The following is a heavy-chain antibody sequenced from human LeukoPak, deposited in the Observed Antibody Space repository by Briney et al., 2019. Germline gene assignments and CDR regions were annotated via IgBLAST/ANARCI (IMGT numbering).Heavy chain of an antibody. D-gene: IGHD2-15*01. CDR1: GVSISSGGYS. V-gene: IGHV4-30-2*01. CDR2: IYHSGIT. Sequence: SETLSLTCAVSGVSISSGGYSWSWVRQPPGRGLEWIVYIYHSGITYYNPSLKSRVTISVDRFKNQFSLKLSSVTAADTGVYYCARAMVVAATHFDCWGQGSLVTVPA. J-gene: IGHJ4*02. CDR3: ARAMVVAATHFDC.